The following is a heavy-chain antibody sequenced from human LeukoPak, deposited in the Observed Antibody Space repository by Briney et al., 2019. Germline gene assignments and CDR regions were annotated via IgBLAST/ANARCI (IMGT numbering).Heavy chain of an antibody. Sequence: GGSLILSCAASGFTLSSYGMHWVRQAPGKGLEWVAFIRYDGSNKYYADSVKGRFTISRDNSKNTLYLQMNSLRAEDTAVYYCAKNQSDAFDIWGQGTMVTVSS. V-gene: IGHV3-30*02. CDR3: AKNQSDAFDI. CDR1: GFTLSSYG. J-gene: IGHJ3*02. CDR2: IRYDGSNK.